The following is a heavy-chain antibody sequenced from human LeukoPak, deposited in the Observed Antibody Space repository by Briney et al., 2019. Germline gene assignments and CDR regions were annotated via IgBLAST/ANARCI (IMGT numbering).Heavy chain of an antibody. Sequence: GESLKISCKGSGYSSSSYCIAWVRQMPGKGLEWMGIIYPGDSDTRYSPFFQGQVTISADKSINTGYLQWTSLKASDTAMYHCARTDCGSGSPLDYWGQGTLVTVSS. J-gene: IGHJ4*02. CDR1: GYSSSSYC. CDR3: ARTDCGSGSPLDY. D-gene: IGHD3-10*01. V-gene: IGHV5-51*01. CDR2: IYPGDSDT.